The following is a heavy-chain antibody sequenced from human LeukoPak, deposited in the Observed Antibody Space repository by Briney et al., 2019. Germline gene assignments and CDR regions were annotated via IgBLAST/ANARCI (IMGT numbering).Heavy chain of an antibody. D-gene: IGHD6-13*01. CDR1: GYTFTGYC. CDR2: INPNSGGT. V-gene: IGHV1-2*06. J-gene: IGHJ4*02. CDR3: ARVGRGIAAAGFLVGFDY. Sequence: GASVKVSCKASGYTFTGYCMHWVRQAPGQGLEWMGRINPNSGGTNYAQKFQGRVTMTRDTSISTAYMELSRLRSDDTAVYYCARVGRGIAAAGFLVGFDYWGQGTLVTVSS.